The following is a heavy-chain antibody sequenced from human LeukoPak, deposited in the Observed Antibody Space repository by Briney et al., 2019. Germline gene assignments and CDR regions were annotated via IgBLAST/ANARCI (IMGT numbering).Heavy chain of an antibody. Sequence: PGGSLRLSCAASGFTFSNAWMSWVRQAPGKGLEWVGRIKSKTDGGTTDYAAPVEGRFTISRDDSKNTLYLQMNSLKTEDTAVYYCAKDPTMVRGVNRGWFDPWGQGTLVTVSS. J-gene: IGHJ5*02. CDR2: IKSKTDGGTT. CDR1: GFTFSNAW. CDR3: AKDPTMVRGVNRGWFDP. V-gene: IGHV3-15*01. D-gene: IGHD3-10*01.